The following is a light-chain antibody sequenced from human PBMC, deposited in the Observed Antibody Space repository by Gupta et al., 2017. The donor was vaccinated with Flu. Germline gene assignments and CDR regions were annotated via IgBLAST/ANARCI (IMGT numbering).Light chain of an antibody. CDR3: QQCGCSPLT. V-gene: IGKV3-20*01. J-gene: IGKJ4*02. CDR1: QSVRSNY. Sequence: EVLLTQSQGNLSVSPGERATISCRASQSVRSNYVSWYQKRTGQATRLIIKDASKRATGTPEMCTGSWAGTVSTRTSRRLEPEFAAMYYGQQCGCSPLTFGEGTKVEVK. CDR2: DAS.